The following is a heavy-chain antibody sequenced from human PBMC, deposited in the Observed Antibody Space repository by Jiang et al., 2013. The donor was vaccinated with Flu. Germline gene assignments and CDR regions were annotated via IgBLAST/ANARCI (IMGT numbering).Heavy chain of an antibody. Sequence: VQLLESGGEVVQPGGSLRLSCVVSGFTFSTYAMAWVRQAPGKGLEWVATINGAGDRYYADSVKGRVTISGDKSKNTVYLQMTNLRAEDTAVYYCAKDYVYVYGMDVVGPRDHGHRLF. D-gene: IGHD3-16*01. CDR2: INGAGDR. J-gene: IGHJ6*02. CDR1: GFTFSTYA. CDR3: AKDYVYVYGMDV. V-gene: IGHV3-23*01.